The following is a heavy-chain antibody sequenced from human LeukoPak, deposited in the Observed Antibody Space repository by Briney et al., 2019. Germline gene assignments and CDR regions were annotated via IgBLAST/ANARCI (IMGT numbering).Heavy chain of an antibody. CDR3: ARGYSVYYDSSGPDAFDI. Sequence: ASVKVSCKASGYTFTSYDINWVRQATGQGLEWMGWMNPNSGNIGYAQKFQGRVTITADKSTSTAYMELSSLRSEDTAVYYCARGYSVYYDSSGPDAFDIWGQGTMVTVSS. CDR1: GYTFTSYD. D-gene: IGHD3-22*01. V-gene: IGHV1-8*01. J-gene: IGHJ3*02. CDR2: MNPNSGNI.